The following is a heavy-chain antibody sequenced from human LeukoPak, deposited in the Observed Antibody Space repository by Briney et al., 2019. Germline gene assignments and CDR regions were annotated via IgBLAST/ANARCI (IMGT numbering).Heavy chain of an antibody. J-gene: IGHJ4*02. CDR1: GYTFTSYG. CDR2: ISAYNGNT. Sequence: ASVKVSCKASGYTFTSYGISWVRQAPGQGLEWMGWISAYNGNTNYAQKLQGGVTMTTDTSTSTAYMELRSLRSDDTAVYYCARIGDIVATGGFDYWGQGTLVTVSS. CDR3: ARIGDIVATGGFDY. V-gene: IGHV1-18*01. D-gene: IGHD5-12*01.